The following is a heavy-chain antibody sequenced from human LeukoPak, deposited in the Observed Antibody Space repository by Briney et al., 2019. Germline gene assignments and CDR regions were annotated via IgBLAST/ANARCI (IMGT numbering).Heavy chain of an antibody. CDR3: ARRALGYCSGGSCYSSYYFDY. CDR2: INHSGST. Sequence: SETLSLTCAVYGGSFSGYYWSWIRQPPGKGLEWIGEINHSGSTNYNPSLKSRVTISVDMSKNQFSLKLSSVTAADTAVYYCARRALGYCSGGSCYSSYYFDYWGQGTLVTVSS. D-gene: IGHD2-15*01. CDR1: GGSFSGYY. J-gene: IGHJ4*02. V-gene: IGHV4-34*01.